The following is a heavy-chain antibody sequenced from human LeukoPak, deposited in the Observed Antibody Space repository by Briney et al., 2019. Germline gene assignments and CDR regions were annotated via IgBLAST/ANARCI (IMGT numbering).Heavy chain of an antibody. D-gene: IGHD6-19*01. CDR2: IYYSGST. Sequence: SETLSLTCTVSGGSISSYYWSWIRQPPGKGLEWIGYIYYSGSTNYNPSLKSRVTISVDTSKNQFSLKLSSVTAADTAVYYCARDPGTGISAHSSGWYNLDYWGQGTLVTVSS. V-gene: IGHV4-59*12. CDR3: ARDPGTGISAHSSGWYNLDY. CDR1: GGSISSYY. J-gene: IGHJ4*02.